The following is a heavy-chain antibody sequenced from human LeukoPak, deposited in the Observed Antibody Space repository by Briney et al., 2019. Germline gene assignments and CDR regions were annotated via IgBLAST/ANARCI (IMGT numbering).Heavy chain of an antibody. D-gene: IGHD6-13*01. CDR3: ARGQSPSSWHTPFGS. CDR1: GGSISSSSYY. Sequence: SETLSLTCTVSGGSISSSSYYWGWIRQPPGKGLEWIGSIYYSGSTYYNPSLKSRVTISVDTSKNQFSLKLNSVTAADTAVYYCARGQSPSSWHTPFGSWGQGTLSPSPQ. CDR2: IYYSGST. J-gene: IGHJ4*02. V-gene: IGHV4-39*01.